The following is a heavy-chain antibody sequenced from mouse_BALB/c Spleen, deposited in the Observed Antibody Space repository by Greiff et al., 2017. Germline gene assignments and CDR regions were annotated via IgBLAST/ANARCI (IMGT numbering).Heavy chain of an antibody. CDR3: ARGGSYYFDY. V-gene: IGHV5-9-3*01. CDR1: GFTFSSYA. Sequence: EVQLQESGGGLVKPGGSLKLSCAASGFTFSSYAMSWVRQTPEKRLEWVATISSGGSYTYYPDSVKGRFTISRDNAKNTLYLQMSSLRSEDTAMYYCARGGSYYFDYWGQGTTLTVSS. D-gene: IGHD1-1*02. J-gene: IGHJ2*01. CDR2: ISSGGSYT.